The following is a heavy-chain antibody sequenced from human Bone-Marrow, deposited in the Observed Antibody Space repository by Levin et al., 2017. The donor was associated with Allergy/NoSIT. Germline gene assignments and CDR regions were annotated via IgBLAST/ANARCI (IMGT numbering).Heavy chain of an antibody. D-gene: IGHD2-21*02. CDR1: GFTFDDYS. J-gene: IGHJ4*02. CDR2: ITWNSDIV. V-gene: IGHV3-9*01. CDR3: AKDFTANTGNLDY. Sequence: QLGESLKISCAASGFTFDDYSMHWVRQAPGKGLEWVSSITWNSDIVAYADSVKGRFTISRDNAKNSLFLQMNGLIADDTALYYCAKDFTANTGNLDYWGQGTLVTVSS.